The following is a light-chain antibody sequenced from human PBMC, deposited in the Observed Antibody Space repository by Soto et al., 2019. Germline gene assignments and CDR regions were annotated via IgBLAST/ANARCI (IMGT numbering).Light chain of an antibody. CDR2: DNN. V-gene: IGLV1-51*01. CDR1: SSNIGNNY. J-gene: IGLJ2*01. CDR3: GTWDSSLSAVV. Sequence: QAVVTQPHSVSAAPGQKVTISCSGSSSNIGNNYVSWYQHLPGTAPKLLIYDNNKRPSGIPDRFSGSKSGTSATLGITGLQTGDEADYYCGTWDSSLSAVVFGGGTKLTVL.